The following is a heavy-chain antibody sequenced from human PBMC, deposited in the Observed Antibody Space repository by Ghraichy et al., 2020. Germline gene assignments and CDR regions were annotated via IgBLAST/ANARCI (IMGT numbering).Heavy chain of an antibody. CDR1: GGSFSGYY. Sequence: SETLSLTCAVYGGSFSGYYWSWIRQPPGKGLEWIGEINHSGSTNYNPSLKSRVTISVDTSKNQFSLKLSSVTAADTAVYYCAREERNYYGSGSYLNYFDYWGQGTLVTVSS. CDR3: AREERNYYGSGSYLNYFDY. J-gene: IGHJ4*02. CDR2: INHSGST. D-gene: IGHD3-10*01. V-gene: IGHV4-34*01.